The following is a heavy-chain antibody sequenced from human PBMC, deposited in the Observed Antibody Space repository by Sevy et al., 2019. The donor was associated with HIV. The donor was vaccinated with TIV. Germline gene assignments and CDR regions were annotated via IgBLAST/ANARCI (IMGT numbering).Heavy chain of an antibody. D-gene: IGHD2-15*01. J-gene: IGHJ5*02. CDR2: INHSGST. Sequence: SETLSLTCAVYGGSFSGYYWSWIHQPPGKGLEWIGEINHSGSTNYNPSLKSRVTISVDTSKNQFSLKLSSVTAADTAVYYCARTYIVVVVAATPGWFDPWGQGTLVTVSS. V-gene: IGHV4-34*01. CDR1: GGSFSGYY. CDR3: ARTYIVVVVAATPGWFDP.